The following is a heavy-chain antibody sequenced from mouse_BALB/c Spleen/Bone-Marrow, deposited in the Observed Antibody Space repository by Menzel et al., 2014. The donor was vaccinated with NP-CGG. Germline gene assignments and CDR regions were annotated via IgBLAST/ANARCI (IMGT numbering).Heavy chain of an antibody. CDR3: ARIITAPLAMDY. Sequence: EVKLQESGPGLVKPSQSLSLTCSVTGYSITSGYYWNWIRQFPGNKLEWMGYISYDGSNNYNPSLKNRISITRDTSKNQFILKLNSVTTEDTATYFCARIITAPLAMDYWGQGTSVTVSS. CDR1: GYSITSGYY. V-gene: IGHV3-6*02. J-gene: IGHJ4*01. D-gene: IGHD1-2*01. CDR2: ISYDGSN.